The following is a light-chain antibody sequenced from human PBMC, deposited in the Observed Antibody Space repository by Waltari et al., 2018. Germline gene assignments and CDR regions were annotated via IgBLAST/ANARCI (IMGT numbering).Light chain of an antibody. CDR2: DVS. CDR1: SSDAGGSNY. Sequence: QSALTQPASQSGSPGQSITISFTGTSSDAGGSNYVSWYQQHPGKSPKLMIYDVSNRPSGVSNRFSGSKSGNPASLTISGLQAEDEADYYCSSYTSSSTVVFGGGTKLTVL. CDR3: SSYTSSSTVV. J-gene: IGLJ2*01. V-gene: IGLV2-14*03.